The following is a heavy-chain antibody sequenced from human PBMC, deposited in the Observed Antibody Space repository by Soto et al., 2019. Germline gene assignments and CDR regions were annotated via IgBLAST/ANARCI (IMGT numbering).Heavy chain of an antibody. J-gene: IGHJ6*02. D-gene: IGHD2-21*02. CDR3: ARGVSYCGGDCYDSGMDV. V-gene: IGHV3-11*01. CDR1: GFTFSDYY. Sequence: PGGSLRLSCAASGFTFSDYYMSWIRQAPGKGLEWVSYISSSGSTIYYADSVKGRFTISRDNAKNSLYLQMNSLRAEDTAVYYCARGVSYCGGDCYDSGMDVWGQGTTVTVSS. CDR2: ISSSGSTI.